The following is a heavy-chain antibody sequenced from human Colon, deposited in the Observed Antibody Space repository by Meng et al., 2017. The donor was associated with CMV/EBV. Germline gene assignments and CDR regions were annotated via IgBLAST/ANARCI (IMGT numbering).Heavy chain of an antibody. Sequence: SETLSLTCTVSGDSLRDHYWSWIRQPPGKGLEWMGYVYYSGSATYSPSLRSRITISVDTSRNQISLKLRSVTAADTAMYFCARGVGHATNNSLDYWGQGTLVTVSS. CDR3: ARGVGHATNNSLDY. CDR1: GDSLRDHY. CDR2: VYYSGSA. V-gene: IGHV4-59*11. J-gene: IGHJ4*02. D-gene: IGHD1-1*01.